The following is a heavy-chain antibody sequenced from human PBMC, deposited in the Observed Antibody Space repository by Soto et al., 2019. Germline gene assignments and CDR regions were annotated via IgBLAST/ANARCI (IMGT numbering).Heavy chain of an antibody. CDR3: ARGARDYYYYMDV. V-gene: IGHV1-2*04. CDR1: GYTFTGYY. J-gene: IGHJ6*03. CDR2: INPNSGGT. Sequence: QVQLVQSGAEVKKPGASVKVSCKASGYTFTGYYMHWVRQAPGQGLEWMGWINPNSGGTIYAQKFQGWVTMTRDTSISTAYMELSRLRSDDTAVYYCARGARDYYYYMDVWGKGTTVTVSS.